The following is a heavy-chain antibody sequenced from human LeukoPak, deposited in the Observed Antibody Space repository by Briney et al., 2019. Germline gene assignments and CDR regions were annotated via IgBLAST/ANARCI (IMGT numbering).Heavy chain of an antibody. Sequence: GASVKVSCKASGGTFSSYAISWVRQAPGQGLEWMGGIIPIFGTANYAQKFQGRVTITADKSTSTAYMELRSLRSDDTAVYYCAQEDSSGYYVYWGQGTLVTVSS. V-gene: IGHV1-69*06. CDR1: GGTFSSYA. D-gene: IGHD3-22*01. CDR2: IIPIFGTA. CDR3: AQEDSSGYYVY. J-gene: IGHJ4*02.